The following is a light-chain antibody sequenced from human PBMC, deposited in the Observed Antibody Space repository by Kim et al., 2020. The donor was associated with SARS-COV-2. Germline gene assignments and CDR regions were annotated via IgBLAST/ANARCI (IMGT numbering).Light chain of an antibody. J-gene: IGKJ2*01. CDR2: WAS. Sequence: RATINCKSSQNVLYSSNSKNYLAWYQQKPGQPPKLLIYWASTRESGVPDRFSGSGSGTDFTLTISSLQAEDVAVYYCQQYYSTPYTFGQGTKLEI. CDR3: QQYYSTPYT. CDR1: QNVLYSSNSKNY. V-gene: IGKV4-1*01.